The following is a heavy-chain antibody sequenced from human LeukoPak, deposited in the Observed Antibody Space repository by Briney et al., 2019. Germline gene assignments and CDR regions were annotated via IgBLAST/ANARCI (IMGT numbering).Heavy chain of an antibody. CDR3: ARDEAMIRGVFAMDV. J-gene: IGHJ6*04. CDR2: IIPIFGTT. D-gene: IGHD3-10*01. CDR1: GDTFSTFG. V-gene: IGHV1-69*06. Sequence: SVKVSCKASGDTFSTFGTNWVRQAPGQGLEWMGGIIPIFGTTNYAQKFQGRVTITADKSTSTAYMELSSLTSEDTAVYYCARDEAMIRGVFAMDVWGRGTTVIVSS.